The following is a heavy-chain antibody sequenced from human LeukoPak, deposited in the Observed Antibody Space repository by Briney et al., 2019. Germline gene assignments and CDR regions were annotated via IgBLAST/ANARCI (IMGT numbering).Heavy chain of an antibody. CDR1: GYTFTRYG. CDR3: PRGPQNDP. J-gene: IGHJ5*02. Sequence: REASVKVSCKASGYTFTRYGISWVRQAPGQGLEWMGWISAYNSNTAYAQKFQGRVTMTRDTSISTAYMELSGLRSDDTAVYFCPRGPQNDPWGQGTLVTVSS. V-gene: IGHV1-18*01. CDR2: ISAYNSNT.